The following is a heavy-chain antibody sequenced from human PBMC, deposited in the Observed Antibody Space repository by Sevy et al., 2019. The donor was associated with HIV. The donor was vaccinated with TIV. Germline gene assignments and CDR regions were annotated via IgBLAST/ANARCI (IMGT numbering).Heavy chain of an antibody. V-gene: IGHV3-33*06. CDR2: IWYDGSNK. Sequence: GGSLRLSCAASGFTFSNAWMSWVRQAPGKGLEWVAVIWYDGSNKYYADSVKGRFTISRDNSKNTLYLQMNSLRAEDTAVYYCAKGSYGSGFFDYWGQGTLVTVSS. CDR1: GFTFSNAW. J-gene: IGHJ4*02. D-gene: IGHD3-10*01. CDR3: AKGSYGSGFFDY.